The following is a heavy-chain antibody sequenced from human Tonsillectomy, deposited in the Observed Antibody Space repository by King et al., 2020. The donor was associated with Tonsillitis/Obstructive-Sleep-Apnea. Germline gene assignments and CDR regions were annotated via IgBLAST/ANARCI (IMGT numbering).Heavy chain of an antibody. CDR1: GLTFSSYA. D-gene: IGHD3-3*01. CDR2: ISYDGSNK. V-gene: IGHV3-30*04. CDR3: ARDSITIFGVVITYYFDY. J-gene: IGHJ4*02. Sequence: VQLVESGGGVVQPGRSLRLSCAASGLTFSSYAMHWVRQAPGKGLEWVAVISYDGSNKYYADSVKGRFTISRDNSKNTLYLQMNSLRAEDTAVYYCARDSITIFGVVITYYFDYWGQGTLVTVSS.